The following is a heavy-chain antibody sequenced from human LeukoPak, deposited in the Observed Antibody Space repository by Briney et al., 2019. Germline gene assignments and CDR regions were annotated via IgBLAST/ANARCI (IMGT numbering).Heavy chain of an antibody. Sequence: SETLSLTCTVSGGSISSGDYYWSWIRQPPGKGLEWIGYIYYSGSTYYNPSLKSRVTISVDTSKNQFSLKLSSVTAADTAVYYCARRPVPDPEYSSSVDYWGQGTLVTVSP. CDR3: ARRPVPDPEYSSSVDY. J-gene: IGHJ4*02. V-gene: IGHV4-30-4*08. D-gene: IGHD6-6*01. CDR1: GGSISSGDYY. CDR2: IYYSGST.